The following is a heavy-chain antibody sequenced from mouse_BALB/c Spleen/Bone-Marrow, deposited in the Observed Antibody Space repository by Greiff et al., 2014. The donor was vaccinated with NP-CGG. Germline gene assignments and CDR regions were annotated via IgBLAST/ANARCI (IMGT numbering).Heavy chain of an antibody. D-gene: IGHD1-1*01. CDR2: INPSTGYT. V-gene: IGHV1-7*01. CDR3: ARPPYYYSSSYDDMDY. Sequence: QVQLQQSGAELAKPGASVKMSCKASGYTFTSYWMHWVKQRPGQGLEWIGYINPSTGYTEYNQKFKDKATLTADKSSSTAYMQLSSLTPEDSAVYYCARPPYYYSSSYDDMDYWGQGTSVTVSS. CDR1: GYTFTSYW. J-gene: IGHJ4*01.